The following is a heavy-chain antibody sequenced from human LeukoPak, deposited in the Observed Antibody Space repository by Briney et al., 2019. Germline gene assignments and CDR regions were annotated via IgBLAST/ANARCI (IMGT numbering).Heavy chain of an antibody. CDR1: GGSIRSSSYH. CDR3: ARDRSGYTFDD. CDR2: ISATGNYI. Sequence: ETLSLTCTVSGGSIRSSSYHWGWIRQPPGKGLEWVSSISATGNYIYYADSVKGRFTISRDNAKNSLYLQMNSLRAEDTAVYYCARDRSGYTFDDWGQGTLVTVSS. D-gene: IGHD5-18*01. J-gene: IGHJ4*02. V-gene: IGHV3-21*01.